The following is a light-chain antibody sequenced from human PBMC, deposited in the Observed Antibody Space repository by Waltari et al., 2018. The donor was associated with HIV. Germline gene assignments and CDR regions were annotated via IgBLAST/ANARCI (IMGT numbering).Light chain of an antibody. V-gene: IGLV2-14*01. Sequence: QSALTQPASVSGSPGQSITISCTGASSDIGNYKYVSWYQHPPGIAPKLIIYEDNNRPSGVSNLFSGSKSGKTASLTISGLQAEDESDYYCSSYTDSSVIFGGGTKVTVL. CDR2: EDN. CDR1: SSDIGNYKY. CDR3: SSYTDSSVI. J-gene: IGLJ2*01.